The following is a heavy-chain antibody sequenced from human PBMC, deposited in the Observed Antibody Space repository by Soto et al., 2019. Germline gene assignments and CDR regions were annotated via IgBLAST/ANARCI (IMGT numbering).Heavy chain of an antibody. V-gene: IGHV1-18*01. D-gene: IGHD1-26*01. CDR1: GYTFTAYG. CDR3: ARDLIVGDTTYFDH. CDR2: IRGYNGAS. Sequence: QVQLVQSGVEVKKPGASVKVSCKTSGYTFTAYGISWVRQAPGQGPEWMGWIRGYNGASNYAPKFQDRVTLTTDKTTGTAYMELRSLTSDDTAIYYCARDLIVGDTTYFDHWGQGTLVTVS. J-gene: IGHJ4*02.